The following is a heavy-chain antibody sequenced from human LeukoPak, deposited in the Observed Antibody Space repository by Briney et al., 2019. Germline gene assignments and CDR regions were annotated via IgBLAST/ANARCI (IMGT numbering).Heavy chain of an antibody. Sequence: PGGSLRLSCAASGFTFSSYAMHWVRQAPGKGLEWVAVISYDGSNKYYADSVKGRFTISRDNSKNTLYLQMNSLRAEDTAVYYCAKGVGPDYGFDYWGQGTLVTVSS. CDR3: AKGVGPDYGFDY. CDR2: ISYDGSNK. CDR1: GFTFSSYA. D-gene: IGHD4-17*01. J-gene: IGHJ4*02. V-gene: IGHV3-30-3*01.